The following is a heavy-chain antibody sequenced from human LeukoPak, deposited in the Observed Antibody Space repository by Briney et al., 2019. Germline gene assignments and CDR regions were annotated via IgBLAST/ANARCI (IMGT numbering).Heavy chain of an antibody. Sequence: GGSLRLSCAASGFTFSSYAMHWVRQAPGKGLEWGAVISYDGSNKYYADSVKGRFTISRDNSKNTLYLQMNSLRAEDTAVYYCAREYIAAFDYWGQGTLVTVSS. D-gene: IGHD6-25*01. V-gene: IGHV3-30-3*01. CDR3: AREYIAAFDY. CDR2: ISYDGSNK. J-gene: IGHJ4*02. CDR1: GFTFSSYA.